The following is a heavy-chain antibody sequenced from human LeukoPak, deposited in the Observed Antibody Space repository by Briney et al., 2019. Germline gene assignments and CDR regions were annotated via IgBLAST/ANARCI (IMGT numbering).Heavy chain of an antibody. V-gene: IGHV3-48*02. J-gene: IGHJ3*02. CDR3: ARGLTRRAFDI. Sequence: WGSLRLSCAASGFTFGSYGVNWVRQAPGKGLEWVSYISSSSSTIYYADSVKGRFAISRDDAKNSLYLQMNSLRDDDTAVYYCARGLTRRAFDIWGQGTMVTVSS. CDR1: GFTFGSYG. CDR2: ISSSSSTI. D-gene: IGHD3/OR15-3a*01.